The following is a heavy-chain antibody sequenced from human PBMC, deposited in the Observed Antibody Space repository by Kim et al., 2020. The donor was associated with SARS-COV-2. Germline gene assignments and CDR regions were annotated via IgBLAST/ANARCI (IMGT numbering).Heavy chain of an antibody. CDR3: ARRSGIVVATDAFDI. J-gene: IGHJ3*02. CDR2: INSDGSST. CDR1: GFTFSSYW. Sequence: GGSLRLSCAASGFTFSSYWMHWVRQAPGKGLVWVSRINSDGSSTSYADSVKGRFTISRDNAKNTLYLQMNSLRAEDTAVYYCARRSGIVVATDAFDIWGQGTMVTVSS. V-gene: IGHV3-74*01. D-gene: IGHD3-22*01.